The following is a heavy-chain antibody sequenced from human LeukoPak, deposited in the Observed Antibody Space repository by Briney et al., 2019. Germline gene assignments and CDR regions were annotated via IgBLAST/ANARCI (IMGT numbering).Heavy chain of an antibody. CDR3: ASCSSPSCYYLGYYGMDV. CDR1: GGSISSSSYY. J-gene: IGHJ6*02. CDR2: IYYSGST. D-gene: IGHD2-2*01. Sequence: SETLSLTCTVSGGSISSSSYYWGWIRQPPGNGLEWIGSIYYSGSTYYNPSLKSRVTISVDTSKNQFSLKLSSVTAADTAVYYCASCSSPSCYYLGYYGMDVWGQGTTVTVSS. V-gene: IGHV4-39*01.